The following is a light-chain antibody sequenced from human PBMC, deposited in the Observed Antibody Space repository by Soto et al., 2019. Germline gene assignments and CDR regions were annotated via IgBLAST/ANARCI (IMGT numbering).Light chain of an antibody. CDR2: DAS. Sequence: DMHMTQAPSTLSASVGDRVTITCLASQSISTWLAWYQQKPGKVPKLLIYDASSLESGVPSRFSGSGSGTEFTLTISSLRPDDSATYYCQQYNSYSQTFGQGTKVDIK. CDR1: QSISTW. J-gene: IGKJ1*01. V-gene: IGKV1-5*01. CDR3: QQYNSYSQT.